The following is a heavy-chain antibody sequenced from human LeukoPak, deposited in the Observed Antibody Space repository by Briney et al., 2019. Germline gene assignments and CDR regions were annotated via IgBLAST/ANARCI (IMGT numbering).Heavy chain of an antibody. D-gene: IGHD2/OR15-2a*01. CDR2: IYYNGST. V-gene: IGHV4-59*08. J-gene: IGHJ4*02. CDR1: GGSISSYY. Sequence: SETLSLTCTVSGGSISSYYWSWIRQPPGKGLEWIGYIYYNGSTNYNPSLKSRVTISVDTSKNQFSLKLSSVTAADTAVYYCARRTTGRGYFDYWGQGTLVTVSS. CDR3: ARRTTGRGYFDY.